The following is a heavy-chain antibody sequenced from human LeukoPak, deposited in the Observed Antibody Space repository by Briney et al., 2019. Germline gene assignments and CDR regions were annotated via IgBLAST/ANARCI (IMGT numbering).Heavy chain of an antibody. V-gene: IGHV3-53*01. Sequence: GGSLRLSCAASGLTGSHNYVSWVRQAPGKGLEWVSAIHTSGDTCYADSMKGRFTISRDTSKNTLYLQINSLRVEDTAVYYCIVFGDSNHWGQGTLVTVSS. D-gene: IGHD4-17*01. J-gene: IGHJ5*02. CDR1: GLTGSHNY. CDR3: IVFGDSNH. CDR2: IHTSGDT.